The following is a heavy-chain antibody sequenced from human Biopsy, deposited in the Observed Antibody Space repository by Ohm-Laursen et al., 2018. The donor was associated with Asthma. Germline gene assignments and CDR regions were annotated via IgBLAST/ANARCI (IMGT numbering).Heavy chain of an antibody. J-gene: IGHJ5*02. CDR3: AIASLAARANWFDP. Sequence: PSHTLSFTCIVSGHPISISYWIWIPQPPGKGLEWIGYIYYSGSTNYNPSLTSRVPISVDTSNNQFSLKLTSVTAADTAVYYCAIASLAARANWFDPWGQGTLVSVSS. V-gene: IGHV4-59*08. CDR1: GHPISISY. D-gene: IGHD6-6*01. CDR2: IYYSGST.